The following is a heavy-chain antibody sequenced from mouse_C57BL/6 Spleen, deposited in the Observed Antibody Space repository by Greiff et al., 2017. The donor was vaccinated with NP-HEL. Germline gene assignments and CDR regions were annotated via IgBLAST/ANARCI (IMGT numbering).Heavy chain of an antibody. D-gene: IGHD1-1*01. V-gene: IGHV7-3*01. CDR1: GYTFTDYY. Sequence: VMLVESGGGLVQPGGSLSLSCAASGYTFTDYYMSWVRQTPGKGLEWMGFIRNKGSGNKKEHSASVKGRFTIARDNSQSILYLQMNALRADDSATYYCARFSPNYYGSSLENYFYSCGHSTTLTVSS. J-gene: IGHJ2*01. CDR3: ARFSPNYYGSSLENYFYS. CDR2: IRNKGSGNKK.